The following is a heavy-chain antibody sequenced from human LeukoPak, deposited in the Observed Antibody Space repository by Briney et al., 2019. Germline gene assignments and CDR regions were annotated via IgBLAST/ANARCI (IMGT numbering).Heavy chain of an antibody. D-gene: IGHD3-10*01. CDR2: ITRSGST. CDR1: GLTFSSYA. J-gene: IGHJ4*02. V-gene: IGHV3-23*01. Sequence: GGSLRLSCAASGLTFSSYAMSWVRQAPGQGLEWVSVITRSGSTYYADSVKGRFTISRDNSKNILYLQMNSLRAEDTAVYSCAKDAVAPGSGGDYFDYWGQGTLVTVSS. CDR3: AKDAVAPGSGGDYFDY.